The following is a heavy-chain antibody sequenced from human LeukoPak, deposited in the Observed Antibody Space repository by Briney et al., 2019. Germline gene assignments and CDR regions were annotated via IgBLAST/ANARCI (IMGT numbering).Heavy chain of an antibody. D-gene: IGHD6-13*01. Sequence: GGSLRLSCAASGFTFDDYAMHWVRQAPGKGLEWVSGISWNSGSIGYADSVKGRFTISRDNAKNSLYLQMNSLRAEDTALYYCAKDMEGGYSSSWPNPFDYWGQGTLVTVSS. CDR1: GFTFDDYA. CDR3: AKDMEGGYSSSWPNPFDY. V-gene: IGHV3-9*01. J-gene: IGHJ4*02. CDR2: ISWNSGSI.